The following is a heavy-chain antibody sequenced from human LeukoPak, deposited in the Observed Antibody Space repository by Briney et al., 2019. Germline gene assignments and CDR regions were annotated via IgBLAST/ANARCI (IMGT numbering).Heavy chain of an antibody. CDR3: ARDLSHCSSTSCPSDYYYYYMDV. D-gene: IGHD2-2*01. J-gene: IGHJ6*03. V-gene: IGHV1-18*01. Sequence: GASVTVSCKASGYTFTSYGISWVRQAPGQGLEWMGWISAYNGNTNYAKKLQGRVTMTTDTSTSTAYMELRSLRSDDTAVYYCARDLSHCSSTSCPSDYYYYYMDVWGKGTTVTVSS. CDR2: ISAYNGNT. CDR1: GYTFTSYG.